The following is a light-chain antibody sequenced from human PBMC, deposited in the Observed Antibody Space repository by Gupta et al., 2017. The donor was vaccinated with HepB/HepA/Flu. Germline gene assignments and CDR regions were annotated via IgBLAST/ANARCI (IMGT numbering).Light chain of an antibody. CDR2: GAS. J-gene: IGKJ1*01. Sequence: EIIMTQSPATLSVSPGERVTLSCRASQSVLTNLAWFQQKPGQPPRLLIFGASTRATDTPARFSGSGSGTXFTLTIXSLQSEDFGVYFCHHYNNGPTSFGXGTKVAI. CDR3: HHYNNGPTS. CDR1: QSVLTN. V-gene: IGKV3-15*01.